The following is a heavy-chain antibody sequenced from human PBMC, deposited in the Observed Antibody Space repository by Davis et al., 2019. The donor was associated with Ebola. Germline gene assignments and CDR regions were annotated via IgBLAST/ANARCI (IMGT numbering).Heavy chain of an antibody. V-gene: IGHV1-2*06. CDR1: GYTFNNFY. Sequence: ASVKVSCKASGYTFNNFYMHWVRQAPGQGLEWMGRIYPKTGGTDYADKFQGRVTMTRDTSISTAYMELSWLRSGDTAVYYCARGTFLTSLAPDYWGQGTLVTVSS. D-gene: IGHD2/OR15-2a*01. CDR3: ARGTFLTSLAPDY. CDR2: IYPKTGGT. J-gene: IGHJ4*02.